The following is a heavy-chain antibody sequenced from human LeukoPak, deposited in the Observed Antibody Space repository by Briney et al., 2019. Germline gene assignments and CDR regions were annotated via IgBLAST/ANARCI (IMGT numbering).Heavy chain of an antibody. Sequence: PGGSLRLSCAASGFTFSSYAMSWVRQAPGKGLEWVSTISGSGDSTYYADSVKGRFTISRDNSKNTLYLQMNSLRAEDTAVYFCAKGFYFGSGSYRYFDYWGQGTLVTVSS. CDR3: AKGFYFGSGSYRYFDY. CDR2: ISGSGDST. J-gene: IGHJ4*02. V-gene: IGHV3-23*01. D-gene: IGHD3-10*01. CDR1: GFTFSSYA.